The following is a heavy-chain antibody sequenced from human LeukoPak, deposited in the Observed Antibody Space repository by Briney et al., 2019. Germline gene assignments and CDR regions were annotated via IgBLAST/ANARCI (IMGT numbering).Heavy chain of an antibody. V-gene: IGHV3-23*01. CDR2: ITGAGSTT. J-gene: IGHJ6*02. Sequence: GGSLRLSCAASGFTFSTFAMSWVRQDPGRGLEWVSSITGAGSTTYYPESVKGRFTISRDNSKNTLYLQMNSLRAEDTAVYYCARERIVVVPAATPYYYGMDVWGQGTTVTVSS. CDR3: ARERIVVVPAATPYYYGMDV. D-gene: IGHD2-2*01. CDR1: GFTFSTFA.